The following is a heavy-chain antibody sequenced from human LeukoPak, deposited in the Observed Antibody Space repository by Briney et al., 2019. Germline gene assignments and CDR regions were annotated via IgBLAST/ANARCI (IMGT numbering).Heavy chain of an antibody. J-gene: IGHJ4*02. CDR3: TTEDYYGSGSYRNY. D-gene: IGHD3-10*01. CDR1: GFTFSSYW. Sequence: PGGSLRLSCAASGFTFSSYWMHWVRHAPGKGLVWVSRINSDGSSTSYADSVKGRFTISRDDSKNTLYLQMNSLKTEDTAVYYCTTEDYYGSGSYRNYWGQGTLVTVSS. CDR2: INSDGSST. V-gene: IGHV3-74*01.